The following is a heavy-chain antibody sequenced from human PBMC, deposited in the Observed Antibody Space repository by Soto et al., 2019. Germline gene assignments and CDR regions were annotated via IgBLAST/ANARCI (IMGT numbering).Heavy chain of an antibody. CDR1: GGSISSSSYY. D-gene: IGHD3-10*01. V-gene: IGHV4-39*01. CDR2: IYYSGST. J-gene: IGHJ4*02. Sequence: SETLSLTCTVSGGSISSSSYYWGWIRQPPGKGLEWIGSIYYSGSTYYNPSLKSRVTISVDTSKNQFSLKLSSVTAADTAVYYCASVFKAYYYLPTYYFDYWGQGTLVTVSS. CDR3: ASVFKAYYYLPTYYFDY.